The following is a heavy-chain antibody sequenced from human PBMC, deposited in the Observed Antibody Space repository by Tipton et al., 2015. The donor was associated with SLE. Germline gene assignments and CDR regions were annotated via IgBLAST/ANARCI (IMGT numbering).Heavy chain of an antibody. D-gene: IGHD3-3*01. CDR3: ARGLRFLEWLLEVTWFDP. CDR1: GGSISSHY. Sequence: TLSLTCTVSGGSISSHYWSWIRQPPGKGLEWIGYIYYSGSTNYNPSLKSRVTISVDTSKNQFSLKLSSVTAADTAVYYCARGLRFLEWLLEVTWFDPWGQGTLVTVSS. CDR2: IYYSGST. V-gene: IGHV4-59*08. J-gene: IGHJ5*02.